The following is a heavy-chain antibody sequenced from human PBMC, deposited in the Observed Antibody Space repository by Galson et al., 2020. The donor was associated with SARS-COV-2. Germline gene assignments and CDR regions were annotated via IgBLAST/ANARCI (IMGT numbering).Heavy chain of an antibody. J-gene: IGHJ3*02. CDR3: ARFDRWALDAFDI. CDR1: GYTFINND. Sequence: ASVKVSCKASGYTFINNDINWVRQAPGQGLEWMAWMNPNCGNSGYAQRFQGRVTMTGDTSTSTAYMELSSLRSDDTAIYYCARFDRWALDAFDIWGQGTMVTVSS. V-gene: IGHV1-8*01. CDR2: MNPNCGNS. D-gene: IGHD3-16*02.